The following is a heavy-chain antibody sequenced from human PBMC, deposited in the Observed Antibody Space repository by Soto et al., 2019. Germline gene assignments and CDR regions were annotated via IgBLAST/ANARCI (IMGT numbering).Heavy chain of an antibody. D-gene: IGHD3-22*01. Sequence: EVQLLESGGGLVQPGGSLRLSCAASGFTFSSYAMSWVRQAPGKGLEWVSAISGSGGSTYYADSVKGRFTISRDNSKNTLYLQMNSLRAADTAVYYCAKDRFYDSSGPVDYWDQGTLVTV. V-gene: IGHV3-23*01. CDR3: AKDRFYDSSGPVDY. CDR2: ISGSGGST. CDR1: GFTFSSYA. J-gene: IGHJ4*02.